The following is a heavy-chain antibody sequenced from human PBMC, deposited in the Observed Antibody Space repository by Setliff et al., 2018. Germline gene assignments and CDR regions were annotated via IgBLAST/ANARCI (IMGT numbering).Heavy chain of an antibody. V-gene: IGHV3-7*03. D-gene: IGHD5-18*01. CDR2: IKQDGSEI. CDR3: AKLVWLTTWYYMDV. CDR1: GLTFSSYW. J-gene: IGHJ6*03. Sequence: GSLRLSCAASGLTFSSYWMTWVRQAPGKGLEWLANIKQDGSEIYSVDSVKGRFSISRDNAKNSLYLQMNSLRAEDTAVYYCAKLVWLTTWYYMDVWGKGTTVTVSS.